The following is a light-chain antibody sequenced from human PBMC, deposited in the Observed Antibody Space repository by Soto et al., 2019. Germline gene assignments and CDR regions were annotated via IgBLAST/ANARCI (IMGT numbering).Light chain of an antibody. CDR1: QSLLHTDGKTY. CDR2: GVS. V-gene: IGKV2D-29*01. Sequence: EIVMTQPHVSLSVTPGQPASISCKSSQSLLHTDGKTYVYWYLQKPGQPPQLLIYGVSNRFSGVPDRFSGSGSGTDFTLKISRVEAEDVGLYYCMQGIQRPNTFGHVTRLEV. J-gene: IGKJ5*01. CDR3: MQGIQRPNT.